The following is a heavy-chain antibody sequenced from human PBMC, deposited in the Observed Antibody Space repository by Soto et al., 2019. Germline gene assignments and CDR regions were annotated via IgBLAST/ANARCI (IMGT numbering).Heavy chain of an antibody. CDR3: AKGGHTFLNCFGP. Sequence: VGSLRLSCAASGFTFSSYAMNWVRQAPGKGLEWISVISNSGHSAYYADSVKGRFTISRDNSKNTLYLQIKSLRAEDTAAYYCAKGGHTFLNCFGPCGQRTLVTVSS. J-gene: IGHJ5*02. CDR1: GFTFSSYA. V-gene: IGHV3-23*01. D-gene: IGHD5-12*01. CDR2: ISNSGHSA.